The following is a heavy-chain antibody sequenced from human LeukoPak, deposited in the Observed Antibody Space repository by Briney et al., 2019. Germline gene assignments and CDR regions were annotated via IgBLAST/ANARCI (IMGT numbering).Heavy chain of an antibody. Sequence: GGSLRLSCAASGFTFSTYAVSWVRQAPGKGLEWVSGISGDGTSTYYADSVKGRFTISRDNSKNTLYLQMNSLRAEDTAVYFCTKLLRPEYYFDYWGQGTLVTVSS. V-gene: IGHV3-23*01. CDR2: ISGDGTST. D-gene: IGHD3-22*01. J-gene: IGHJ4*02. CDR3: TKLLRPEYYFDY. CDR1: GFTFSTYA.